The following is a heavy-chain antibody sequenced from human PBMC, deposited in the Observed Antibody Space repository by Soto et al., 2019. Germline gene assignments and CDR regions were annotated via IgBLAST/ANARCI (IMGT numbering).Heavy chain of an antibody. Sequence: QVQLVESGGGLVKPGGSLRLSCAVSGFIFSDYYMTWIRQAPGKGLEWVSYISSSTSHTNYADSVKGRFTISRDNAKNSLFRQMNSLRAEDTAVYYCARGRGAAADYFDFWGQGTLVTVSS. CDR2: ISSSTSHT. J-gene: IGHJ4*02. D-gene: IGHD6-13*01. CDR1: GFIFSDYY. V-gene: IGHV3-11*05. CDR3: ARGRGAAADYFDF.